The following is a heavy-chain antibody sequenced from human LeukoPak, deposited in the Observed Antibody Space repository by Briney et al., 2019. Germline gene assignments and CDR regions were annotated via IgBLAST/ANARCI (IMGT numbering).Heavy chain of an antibody. V-gene: IGHV3-15*07. D-gene: IGHD6-19*01. CDR3: TTSSSPDY. CDR2: IKIKTDGGTT. J-gene: IGHJ4*02. CDR1: GFAFNNAW. Sequence: PGGLLRLSCAASGFAFNNAWMNWVRQAPGKGLEWVGRIKIKTDGGTTDYAAPVKGRFTISRDDSKNTLYLQMNSLKTEDTAVYYCTTSSSPDYWGQGTLVTVSS.